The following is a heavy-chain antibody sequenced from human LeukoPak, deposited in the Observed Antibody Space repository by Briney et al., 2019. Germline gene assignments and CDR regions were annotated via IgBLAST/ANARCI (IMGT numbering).Heavy chain of an antibody. CDR2: ISAYNGNT. Sequence: ASVKVSCKASGYTFTSYGISWVRQAPGQGLEWMGRISAYNGNTNYAQKLQGRVTMTTDTSTSTAYMELRSLRSDDTAVYYCARDGCSSTSCPINWFDPWGQGTLVTVSS. CDR1: GYTFTSYG. V-gene: IGHV1-18*01. D-gene: IGHD2-2*01. J-gene: IGHJ5*02. CDR3: ARDGCSSTSCPINWFDP.